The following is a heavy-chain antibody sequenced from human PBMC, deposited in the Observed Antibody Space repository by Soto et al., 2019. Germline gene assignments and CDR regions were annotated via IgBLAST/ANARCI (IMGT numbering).Heavy chain of an antibody. V-gene: IGHV3-23*01. Sequence: PGGSLRLSCAASGFTFSSYAMSWVRQAPGKGLEWVSAISGSGGSTYYADSVKGRFTISRDNSKNTLYLQMNSLRAEDTAVYYCAKEYFGITIFGVVIDYWGQGTLVTVSS. J-gene: IGHJ4*02. CDR1: GFTFSSYA. CDR2: ISGSGGST. CDR3: AKEYFGITIFGVVIDY. D-gene: IGHD3-3*01.